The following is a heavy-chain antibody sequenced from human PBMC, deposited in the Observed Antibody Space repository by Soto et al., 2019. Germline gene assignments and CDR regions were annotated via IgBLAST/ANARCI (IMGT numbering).Heavy chain of an antibody. V-gene: IGHV4-34*01. CDR1: GGSFSGYY. J-gene: IGHJ5*02. CDR2: INHSGST. D-gene: IGHD6-19*01. Sequence: SETLSLTCAVYGGSFSGYYWSWIRQPPGKGLEWIGEINHSGSTNYNPSLKSRVTISVDTSKNQFSLKLSSVTAADTAVYYCARGVAGTKRGPNWFDPWGQGTLVTVSS. CDR3: ARGVAGTKRGPNWFDP.